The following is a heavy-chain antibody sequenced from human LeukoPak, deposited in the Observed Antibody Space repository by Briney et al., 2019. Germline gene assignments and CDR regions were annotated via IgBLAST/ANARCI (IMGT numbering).Heavy chain of an antibody. CDR1: GFAFSSYA. J-gene: IGHJ4*01. Sequence: GGSLRLSCAASGFAFSSYAMSWVRQAPGKGLEYVSGISNTGGRTYYADSVKGRFTISRDNSKNTLYLQMNSLRVDDTAVYSCAKGSHGYSSSSADYWGQGTLVTVSS. CDR3: AKGSHGYSSSSADY. D-gene: IGHD6-6*01. V-gene: IGHV3-23*01. CDR2: ISNTGGRT.